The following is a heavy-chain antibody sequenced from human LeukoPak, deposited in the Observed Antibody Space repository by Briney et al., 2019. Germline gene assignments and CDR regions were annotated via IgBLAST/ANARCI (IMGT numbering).Heavy chain of an antibody. CDR2: MNPNSGNT. D-gene: IGHD1-14*01. V-gene: IGHV1-8*01. CDR3: ARGRRVPNWFDP. CDR1: GYTFTSYD. J-gene: IGHJ5*02. Sequence: ASVKVSCKASGYTFTSYDINWVRRATGQGLEWMGWMNPNSGNTGYAQKFQGRVTMTRNTSISTAYMELSSLRSEDTAVYYCARGRRVPNWFDPWGQGTLVTVSS.